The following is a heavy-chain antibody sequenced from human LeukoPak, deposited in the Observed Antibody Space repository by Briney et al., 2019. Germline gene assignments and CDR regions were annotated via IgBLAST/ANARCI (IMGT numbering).Heavy chain of an antibody. D-gene: IGHD6-13*01. CDR2: ISAYNGNT. J-gene: IGHJ3*02. Sequence: ASVMVSCKTSGYTFTSYGISWVRQAPGQGLEWMGWISAYNGNTNYAQKFQGRVTITRNTSISTAYMELSSLRSEDTAVYYCARIGIAAGWPDAFDIWGQGTMVTVSS. V-gene: IGHV1-18*01. CDR3: ARIGIAAGWPDAFDI. CDR1: GYTFTSYG.